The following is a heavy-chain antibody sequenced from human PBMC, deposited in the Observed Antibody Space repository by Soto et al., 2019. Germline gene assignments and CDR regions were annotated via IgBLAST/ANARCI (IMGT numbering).Heavy chain of an antibody. J-gene: IGHJ4*02. CDR2: IIPIFGTA. Sequence: GASVKVSCKASGGTFSSYAISWVRQAPGQGPERMGGIIPIFGTANYAQKFQGRVTITAHKSTSTAYMELSSMRAEDTAVYYCARSGVAYYYDSSGYSVDYWGQGTLVTVSS. V-gene: IGHV1-69*06. CDR1: GGTFSSYA. CDR3: ARSGVAYYYDSSGYSVDY. D-gene: IGHD3-22*01.